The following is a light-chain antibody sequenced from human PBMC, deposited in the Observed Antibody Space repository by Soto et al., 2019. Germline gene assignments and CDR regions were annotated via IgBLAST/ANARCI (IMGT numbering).Light chain of an antibody. CDR3: SSYRSTITV. CDR2: EVS. J-gene: IGLJ3*02. V-gene: IGLV2-14*01. Sequence: QSALTQPASVSGSPGQSVTISCTATTSDIGHYNYVSWYQQHPGKAPKLVIYEVSNRPLGVSSRYSGSKSGNTASLTISGLQADDEADYYCSSYRSTITVFGGGTKVTVL. CDR1: TSDIGHYNY.